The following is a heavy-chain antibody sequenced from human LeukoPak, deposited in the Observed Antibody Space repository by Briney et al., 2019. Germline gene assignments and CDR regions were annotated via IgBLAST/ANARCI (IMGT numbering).Heavy chain of an antibody. CDR2: ISAYNGNT. CDR3: ARDFFDMLTGYLPLFDY. J-gene: IGHJ4*02. D-gene: IGHD3-9*01. Sequence: ASVKVSCKASGYTYTGYYIHWVRQAPGQGREWMGWISAYNGNTNYAQKLQGRVTLTTDTSTSTAYMELMSLRSDDTAVYYCARDFFDMLTGYLPLFDYWGQGTLVTVCS. V-gene: IGHV1-18*04. CDR1: GYTYTGYY.